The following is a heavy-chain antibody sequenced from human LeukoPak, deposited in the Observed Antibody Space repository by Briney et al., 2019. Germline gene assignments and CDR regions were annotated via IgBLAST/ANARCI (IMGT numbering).Heavy chain of an antibody. J-gene: IGHJ4*02. CDR2: IYPSVDST. CDR1: GFTFSTYS. D-gene: IGHD6-19*01. V-gene: IGHV3-23*01. CDR3: AKDVVPDSRWDLDY. Sequence: PGGSLRLSCAASGFTFSTYSMTWVRQGPGKGLQWVSRIYPSVDSTFYADSVKGRCTISRDDSKNTLYLQISSLRTEDTAIYYCAKDVVPDSRWDLDYWGQGTLVTVSS.